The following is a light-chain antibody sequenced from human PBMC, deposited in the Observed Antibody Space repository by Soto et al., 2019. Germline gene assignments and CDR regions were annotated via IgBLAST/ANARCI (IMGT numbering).Light chain of an antibody. J-gene: IGLJ2*01. Sequence: QSALPQPSSMSAAPGQKVTISCSGSSSNVGNNFVSWYQQLPGTAPKLLIFDNNQRPSGIPDRFFGSKSGSSATLGITGPQTGDEAVYYCATWDSKLNAVVFGGGTKVTVL. CDR1: SSNVGNNF. V-gene: IGLV1-51*01. CDR2: DNN. CDR3: ATWDSKLNAVV.